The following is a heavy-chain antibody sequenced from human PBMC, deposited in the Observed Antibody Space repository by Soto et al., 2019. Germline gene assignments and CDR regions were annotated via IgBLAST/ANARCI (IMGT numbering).Heavy chain of an antibody. CDR1: GYTFTSYG. J-gene: IGHJ6*02. D-gene: IGHD2-15*01. CDR2: ISAYNGNT. CDR3: ARAYCSGGSCYSGMDV. V-gene: IGHV1-18*01. Sequence: QVQLVQSGAEVKKPGASVKVSCKASGYTFTSYGISWVRQAPGQGLEWMGWISAYNGNTNYAQKLQGRVTMTTDTSTSTAYRELRSLRSDDTAVYYCARAYCSGGSCYSGMDVWGQGTTVTVSS.